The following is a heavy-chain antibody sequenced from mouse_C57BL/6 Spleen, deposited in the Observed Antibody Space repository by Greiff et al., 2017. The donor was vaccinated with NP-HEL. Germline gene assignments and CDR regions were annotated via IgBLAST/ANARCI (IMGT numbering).Heavy chain of an antibody. Sequence: VQLQQSGAELVRPGASVTLSCKASGYTFTDYEMHWVKQTPVHGLEWIGAIDPETGGTAYNQKFKGKAILTEDKSSSTAYMELRSLKSEDSAVYYCTRWSPNTTVVAPWGQGTTLTVSS. D-gene: IGHD1-1*01. CDR2: IDPETGGT. J-gene: IGHJ2*01. CDR3: TRWSPNTTVVAP. V-gene: IGHV1-15*01. CDR1: GYTFTDYE.